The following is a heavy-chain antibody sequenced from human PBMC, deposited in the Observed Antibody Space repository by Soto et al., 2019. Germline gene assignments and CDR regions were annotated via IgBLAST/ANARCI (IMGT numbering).Heavy chain of an antibody. D-gene: IGHD1-26*01. CDR1: GFTFRSFG. CDR3: AKVLPATGIEGGGDAFDI. CDR2: ISYDGTNK. J-gene: IGHJ3*02. Sequence: VPLVESGGGVVQPGRSLRLSCVASGFTFRSFGMHWIRQAPGKGLEWVALISYDGTNKYYADSVRGRFTISRDNSKNTLYLEMNTLRVEDTAVYYCAKVLPATGIEGGGDAFDIWGQGTMVTVSS. V-gene: IGHV3-30*18.